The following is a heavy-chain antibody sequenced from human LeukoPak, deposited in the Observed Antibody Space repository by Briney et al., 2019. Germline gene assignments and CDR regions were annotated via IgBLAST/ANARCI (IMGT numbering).Heavy chain of an antibody. D-gene: IGHD3-22*01. CDR3: ARPKYDRSGHYYDY. CDR2: ISSSGTST. J-gene: IGHJ4*02. Sequence: GGSLRLSCAASGFTFSSYAMHWVRQAPGKGLEYVSSISSSGTSTFYADSVKGRFTISRDNSNNTPYLQVGSLRAEDMAVYYCARPKYDRSGHYYDYWGQGTLVTISS. CDR1: GFTFSSYA. V-gene: IGHV3-64*02.